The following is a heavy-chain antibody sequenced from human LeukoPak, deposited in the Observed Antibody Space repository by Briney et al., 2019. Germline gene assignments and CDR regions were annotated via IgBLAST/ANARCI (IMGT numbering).Heavy chain of an antibody. D-gene: IGHD3-16*01. CDR1: GVSISSGGYY. J-gene: IGHJ3*02. Sequence: NPSETLSLTCTVSGVSISSGGYYWSWIRQHPGKGLEWIGYIYYSGSTYYNPSLKSRVTISVDTSKNQFSLKLSSVTAADTAVYYCAAQHWGYNAFDIWGQGTMVTVSS. CDR3: AAQHWGYNAFDI. CDR2: IYYSGST. V-gene: IGHV4-31*03.